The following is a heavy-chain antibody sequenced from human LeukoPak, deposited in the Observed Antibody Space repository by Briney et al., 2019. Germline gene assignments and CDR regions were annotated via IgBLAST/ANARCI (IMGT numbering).Heavy chain of an antibody. Sequence: GGSLRLSCAASGFTFSSYWMSWVRQAPGKGLEWVANIKQDGSEKYYVDSVKGRFTISRDNAKNSLYLQMNSLRAEDTAVYYCARVRFGIAVAPYYFDYWGQGTLVTVSS. V-gene: IGHV3-7*01. CDR1: GFTFSSYW. CDR3: ARVRFGIAVAPYYFDY. CDR2: IKQDGSEK. J-gene: IGHJ4*02. D-gene: IGHD6-19*01.